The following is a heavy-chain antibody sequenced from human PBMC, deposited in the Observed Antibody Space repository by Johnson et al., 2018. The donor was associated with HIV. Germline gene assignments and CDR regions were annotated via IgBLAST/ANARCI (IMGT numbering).Heavy chain of an antibody. V-gene: IGHV3-30*02. CDR3: AEGNHGI. J-gene: IGHJ3*02. D-gene: IGHD2/OR15-2a*01. Sequence: QVQLVESGGGVVQPGGSLRLSCAASGFIFNSYGMHWVRQAPGTGLEWVAFIRYDGSNNYYIESVKGRFTISRDNSKNTLYLQMNSLRAEDTAVYYCAEGNHGIWGQGTMVTVSS. CDR2: IRYDGSNN. CDR1: GFIFNSYG.